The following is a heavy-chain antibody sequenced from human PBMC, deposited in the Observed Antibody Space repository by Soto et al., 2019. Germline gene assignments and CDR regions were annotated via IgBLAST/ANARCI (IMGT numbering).Heavy chain of an antibody. D-gene: IGHD3-10*01. V-gene: IGHV3-66*04. CDR2: ISSGGIT. Sequence: EVELVESGGGWVQPGGSLRLSCAASGFTVSSNYMTWVRQVPGQGLECVSIISSGGITNYADSVKGRFTISRDNSKNTLYLQMNNLRAEDPGVYYWARRAYYGSDWGQGTLVTVSS. CDR3: ARRAYYGSD. J-gene: IGHJ4*02. CDR1: GFTVSSNY.